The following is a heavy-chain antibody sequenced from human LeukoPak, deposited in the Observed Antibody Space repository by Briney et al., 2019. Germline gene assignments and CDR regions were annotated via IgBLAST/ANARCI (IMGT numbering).Heavy chain of an antibody. V-gene: IGHV3-48*01. CDR2: ISSSSSTI. D-gene: IGHD2-2*01. CDR3: ARAPQIVVVPAASGY. J-gene: IGHJ4*02. Sequence: GGSLRLSCAASGFTFSSYSMNWVRRAPGKGLEWVSYISSSSSTIYYADSVKGRFTISRDNAKNSLYLQMNSLRAEDTAVYYCARAPQIVVVPAASGYWGQGTLVTVSS. CDR1: GFTFSSYS.